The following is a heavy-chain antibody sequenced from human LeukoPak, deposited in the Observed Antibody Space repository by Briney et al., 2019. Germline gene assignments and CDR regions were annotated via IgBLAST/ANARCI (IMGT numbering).Heavy chain of an antibody. CDR3: ARRMGGDYGNWFDF. CDR2: IYYSGST. V-gene: IGHV4-59*08. CDR1: GSSISDYY. Sequence: SETLSLTCTVSGSSISDYYWNGIRQPPGKGLEWIGNIYYSGSTNYNPSLRSRVTISLDTSKNQFSLRVSSVTAADTAVYYCARRMGGDYGNWFDFWGQGILVTVSS. D-gene: IGHD4-17*01. J-gene: IGHJ5*01.